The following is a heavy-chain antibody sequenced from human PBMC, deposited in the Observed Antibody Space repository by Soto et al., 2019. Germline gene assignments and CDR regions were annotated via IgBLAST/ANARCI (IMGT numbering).Heavy chain of an antibody. V-gene: IGHV1-46*01. J-gene: IGHJ6*02. CDR2: INPSGGST. CDR3: ARGGLGRFLEWLSTKNYYYYGMDV. D-gene: IGHD3-3*01. CDR1: GYTFTNYY. Sequence: QVQLVQSGAEVKKPGASVKVSCKASGYTFTNYYMHWVRQAPGQGLEWMGIINPSGGSTSYAQKFQGRVTMTRDTSTSTVYMELSSLRSEDTAVYYCARGGLGRFLEWLSTKNYYYYGMDVWGQGTTVTVSS.